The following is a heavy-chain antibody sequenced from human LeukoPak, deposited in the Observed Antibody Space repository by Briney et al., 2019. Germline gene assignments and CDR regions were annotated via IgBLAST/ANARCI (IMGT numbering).Heavy chain of an antibody. CDR1: GFTLSRHS. CDR2: ITTSSTYI. V-gene: IGHV3-21*04. Sequence: GESLRLSCAASGFTLSRHSMHWVRQAPGKGLEWVSCITTSSTYIYYADSVKGRFTISRDNSKNTLYLQMNSLRAEDTAVYYCAKDMGIVVVVAASDYWGQGTLVTVSS. D-gene: IGHD2-15*01. J-gene: IGHJ4*02. CDR3: AKDMGIVVVVAASDY.